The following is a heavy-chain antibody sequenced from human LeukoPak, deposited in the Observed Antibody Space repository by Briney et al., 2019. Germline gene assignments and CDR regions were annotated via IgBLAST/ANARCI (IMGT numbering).Heavy chain of an antibody. J-gene: IGHJ5*02. CDR3: ARSYSGYDFGWFDP. CDR2: ISYDGSNK. CDR1: GFTFSYYA. V-gene: IGHV3-30-3*01. Sequence: GGSLRLSCAASGFTFSYYAMHWVRQAPGKGLEWVAVISYDGSNKYYADSVKGRFTISRDNSKNTLYLQMNSLRAEDTAVYYCARSYSGYDFGWFDPWGQGTLVTVSS. D-gene: IGHD5-12*01.